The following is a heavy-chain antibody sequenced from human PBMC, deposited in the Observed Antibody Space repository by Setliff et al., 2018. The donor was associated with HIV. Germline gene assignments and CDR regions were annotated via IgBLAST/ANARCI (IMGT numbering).Heavy chain of an antibody. Sequence: GGSLRLSCSASGVTFSSCEMNWVRQAPGKGLEWISYISSSGGSIYYADSVKGRFTIARDNAKNSLYLQMNSLRAEDTAVYYCARDGRFASGAKFDAFDIWGQGTMVTVSS. CDR1: GVTFSSCE. CDR3: ARDGRFASGAKFDAFDI. CDR2: ISSSGGSI. D-gene: IGHD3-16*01. J-gene: IGHJ3*02. V-gene: IGHV3-48*03.